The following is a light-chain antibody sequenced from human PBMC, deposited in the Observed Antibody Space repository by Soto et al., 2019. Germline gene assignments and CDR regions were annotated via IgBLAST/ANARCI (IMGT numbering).Light chain of an antibody. J-gene: IGKJ2*01. CDR3: QQSYTTPYT. CDR1: QSISSF. Sequence: DIQMTQSPSSLSVSVGDRVTITCRASQSISSFLHWFQQKPGKAPKLLIYASFNLQSGAPSRFSGSGYETDFTLTIPSLQPEDFATYYCQQSYTTPYTFGQGTQLEI. CDR2: ASF. V-gene: IGKV1-39*01.